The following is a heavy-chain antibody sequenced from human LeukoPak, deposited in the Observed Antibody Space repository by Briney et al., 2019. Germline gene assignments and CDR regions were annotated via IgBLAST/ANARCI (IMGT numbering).Heavy chain of an antibody. V-gene: IGHV4-4*07. CDR1: GGSISSYY. D-gene: IGHD6-13*01. CDR3: ARAAYSSTWYSRYFDL. CDR2: IYTSGST. J-gene: IGHJ2*01. Sequence: SETLSLTCTVSGGSISSYYWSWIRQPAGKGLEWIGRIYTSGSTNYNPSLKSRVTMSVDTSKNQFSLKLSSVTAADTAVYYCARAAYSSTWYSRYFDLWGRGTLVTVSS.